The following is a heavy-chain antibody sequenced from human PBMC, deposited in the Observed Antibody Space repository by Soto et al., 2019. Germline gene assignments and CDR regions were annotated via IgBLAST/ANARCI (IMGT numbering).Heavy chain of an antibody. CDR3: ASPQGWYSPRLGDWFDP. V-gene: IGHV4-34*01. D-gene: IGHD6-19*01. J-gene: IGHJ5*02. CDR2: INHSGST. Sequence: LSLTCAVYGGSFRGYYWSWIRQPPGKGLEWIGEINHSGSTNYNPSLKSRVTISVDTSKNQFSLKLSSVTAADTAVYYCASPQGWYSPRLGDWFDPWGQGTLVTVS. CDR1: GGSFRGYY.